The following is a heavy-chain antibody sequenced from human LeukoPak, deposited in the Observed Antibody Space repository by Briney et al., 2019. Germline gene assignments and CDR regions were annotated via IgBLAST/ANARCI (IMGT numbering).Heavy chain of an antibody. D-gene: IGHD4-17*01. CDR1: GFSLATSGVG. CDR3: AHSGRSVTTEFFDP. V-gene: IGHV2-5*02. CDR2: IYWDDDK. J-gene: IGHJ5*02. Sequence: SGPTLVNPTQTLTLTCTFSGFSLATSGVGVGWIRQPPGKALEWLALIYWDDDKRYSPSLRSRLTITKDTSKNQVVLTMTNMGPVDTATYFCAHSGRSVTTEFFDPWGQGTLVTVSS.